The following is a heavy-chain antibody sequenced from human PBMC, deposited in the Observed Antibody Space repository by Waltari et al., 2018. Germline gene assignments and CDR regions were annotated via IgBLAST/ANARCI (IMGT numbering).Heavy chain of an antibody. CDR1: GDTLPNHA. CDR2: IIPIFATV. Sequence: QVQLVQSGAEVKKPGSSVMVSCKVSGDTLPNHAIQWVRQAPGQGLEWVGRIIPIFATVNFAQKFQDRVTITAATSTSTAYMEVSSLRSDDTAMYYCAVTLSAAPFYGLDVWGQGTTVTVFS. CDR3: AVTLSAAPFYGLDV. D-gene: IGHD6-13*01. J-gene: IGHJ6*02. V-gene: IGHV1-69*08.